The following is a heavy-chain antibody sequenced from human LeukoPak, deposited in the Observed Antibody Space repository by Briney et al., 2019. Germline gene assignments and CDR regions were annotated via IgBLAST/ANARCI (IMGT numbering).Heavy chain of an antibody. CDR2: IYSDGSST. CDR3: ARSGGQWLVLDY. J-gene: IGHJ4*02. V-gene: IGHV3-74*01. Sequence: GGSLSLSCAASGVTFSSYWMHWVRQAPGKGLVWVSRIYSDGSSTSYADSVKGRFTISRNNAKNTLYLQMNSLRAEDTAVYYCARSGGQWLVLDYWGQGTLVTVSS. D-gene: IGHD6-19*01. CDR1: GVTFSSYW.